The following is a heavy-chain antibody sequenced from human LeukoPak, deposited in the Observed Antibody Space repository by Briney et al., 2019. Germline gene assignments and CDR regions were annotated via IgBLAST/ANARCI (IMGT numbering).Heavy chain of an antibody. CDR1: GYTFTGYY. CDR3: AREREPLRFLEWLLSLDY. D-gene: IGHD3-3*01. CDR2: ISAYNGNT. V-gene: IGHV1-18*04. J-gene: IGHJ4*02. Sequence: ASVKVSCKASGYTFTGYYMHWVRQAPGQGLEWMGWISAYNGNTNYAQKLQGRVTMTTDTSTSTAYMELRSLRSDDTAVYYCAREREPLRFLEWLLSLDYWGQGTLVTVSS.